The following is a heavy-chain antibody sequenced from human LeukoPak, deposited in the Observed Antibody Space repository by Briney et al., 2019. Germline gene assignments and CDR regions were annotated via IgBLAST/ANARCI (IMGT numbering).Heavy chain of an antibody. Sequence: GGSLRLSCAASGFTFSNYDMNWVRQAPGKGLEWVSSTSSSSSHTYYAESVKGRFTISRDNAKNSMYLQMNSLRAEDTAVYYCARILGSSGWYVWGQGTLVTVSS. CDR1: GFTFSNYD. CDR2: TSSSSSHT. J-gene: IGHJ4*02. CDR3: ARILGSSGWYV. V-gene: IGHV3-21*01. D-gene: IGHD6-19*01.